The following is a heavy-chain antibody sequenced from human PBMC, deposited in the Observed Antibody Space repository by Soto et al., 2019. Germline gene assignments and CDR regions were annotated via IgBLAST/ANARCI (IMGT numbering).Heavy chain of an antibody. D-gene: IGHD5-12*01. CDR1: GASISSAHW. V-gene: IGHV4-38-2*01. Sequence: PSETLSLTCAVSGASISSAHWWNLVRQPPGKGLEWIGSIYYSGSTYYNPSLKSRLTISVDTSKNQFSLRLGSVTAADTAVYYCATLSVDMALDYWGQGTLVTVSS. J-gene: IGHJ4*02. CDR2: IYYSGST. CDR3: ATLSVDMALDY.